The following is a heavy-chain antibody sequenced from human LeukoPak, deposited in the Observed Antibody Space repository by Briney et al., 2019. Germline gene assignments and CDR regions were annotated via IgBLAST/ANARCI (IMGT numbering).Heavy chain of an antibody. V-gene: IGHV3-48*04. CDR3: ASSSWYGPYYYDLGVDY. J-gene: IGHJ4*02. CDR2: ISSSSSTI. D-gene: IGHD6-13*01. Sequence: GGSLRLSCAASGFTFSSYSMNWVRQAPGKGLEWVSYISSSSSTIYYADSVKGRFTISRDNAKNSLYLQMNSLRAEDTAVYYCASSSWYGPYYYDLGVDYWGQGTLVTVSS. CDR1: GFTFSSYS.